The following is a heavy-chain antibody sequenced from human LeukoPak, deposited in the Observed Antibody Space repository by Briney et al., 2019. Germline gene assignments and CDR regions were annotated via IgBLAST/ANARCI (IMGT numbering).Heavy chain of an antibody. V-gene: IGHV4-34*01. CDR2: INHSGST. CDR1: GGSFSGYY. J-gene: IGHJ1*01. D-gene: IGHD3-3*01. Sequence: PSETLSLTCAVYGGSFSGYYWSWIRQPPGKGLEWIGEINHSGSTNYNPSLKSRVTISVDTSKNQFSLKLSSVTAADTAVYHCARQAGYYDFWSGYYIGFQHWGQGTLVTVSS. CDR3: ARQAGYYDFWSGYYIGFQH.